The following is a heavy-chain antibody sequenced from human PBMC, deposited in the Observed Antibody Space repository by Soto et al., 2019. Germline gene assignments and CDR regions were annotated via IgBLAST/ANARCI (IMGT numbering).Heavy chain of an antibody. CDR3: ARSLWFGELH. D-gene: IGHD3-10*01. V-gene: IGHV2-5*02. CDR1: GFSLSTTGVG. CDR2: IYWDNDK. J-gene: IGHJ4*02. Sequence: QITLKESGRTLVKPTQTLTLTCSFSGFSLSTTGVGVGWIRQSPGKALEWLAIIYWDNDKRYSPSLKSRVTITKDTSKSQVVLTVTNMDPVDTGTYYCARSLWFGELHWGQGALVTVSS.